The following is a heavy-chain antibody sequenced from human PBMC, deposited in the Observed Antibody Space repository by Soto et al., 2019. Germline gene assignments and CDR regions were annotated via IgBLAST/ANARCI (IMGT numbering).Heavy chain of an antibody. CDR2: IWYDGSNK. CDR1: GFTFSSYG. D-gene: IGHD3-3*01. CDR3: ARDSRYYDFWSGYYDNWFAP. Sequence: QVQLVESGGGVVQPGRSLRLSCAASGFTFSSYGMHWVRQAPGKGLEWVAVIWYDGSNKYYADSVKGRFTISRDNSKNTLYLQMNSLRAEDKAVYYGARDSRYYDFWSGYYDNWFAPWGQGTLVTVSS. V-gene: IGHV3-33*01. J-gene: IGHJ5*02.